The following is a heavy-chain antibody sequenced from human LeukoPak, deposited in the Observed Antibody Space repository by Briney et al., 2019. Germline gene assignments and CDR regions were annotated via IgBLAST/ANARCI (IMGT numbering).Heavy chain of an antibody. CDR2: MNPNSGNT. CDR3: ARARYGDGSLDY. CDR1: GYTFTSYD. Sequence: GASVKVSCKASGYTFTSYDINWVRQATGQGLEWMGWMNPNSGNTGYAQKFQGRVTMTRNTSISTAYMELSSLRSEDTAVYYCARARYGDGSLDYWGQGTLVTVSS. V-gene: IGHV1-8*02. J-gene: IGHJ4*02. D-gene: IGHD4-17*01.